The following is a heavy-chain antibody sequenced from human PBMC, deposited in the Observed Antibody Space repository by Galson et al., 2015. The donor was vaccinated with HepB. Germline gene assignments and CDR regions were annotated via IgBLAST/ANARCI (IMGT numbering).Heavy chain of an antibody. D-gene: IGHD1-14*01. V-gene: IGHV3-7*03. J-gene: IGHJ4*02. CDR2: IKQDGSEK. CDR3: AREGELGPEEFDY. Sequence: SLRLSCAASGFTFSSYWMSWVRQAPGEGLEWVANIKQDGSEKYYVDSVKGRFTISRDNAKNSLYLQMNSLRAEDTAVYYCAREGELGPEEFDYWGQGTLVTVSS. CDR1: GFTFSSYW.